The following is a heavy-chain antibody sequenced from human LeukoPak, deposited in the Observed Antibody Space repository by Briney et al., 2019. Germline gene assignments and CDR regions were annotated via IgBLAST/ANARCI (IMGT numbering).Heavy chain of an antibody. D-gene: IGHD2-2*01. J-gene: IGHJ4*02. CDR3: ARPESAGVPAAINY. CDR2: IDPSDSYT. CDR1: GYSFTAYW. V-gene: IGHV5-10-1*01. Sequence: GESLKISCKGSGYSFTAYWISWVRQMPGKGLEWMGRIDPSDSYTNYSPSFQGHVTISADRSITTAYLQWSSLKASDTAMYYCARPESAGVPAAINYWGQGTLVTVSS.